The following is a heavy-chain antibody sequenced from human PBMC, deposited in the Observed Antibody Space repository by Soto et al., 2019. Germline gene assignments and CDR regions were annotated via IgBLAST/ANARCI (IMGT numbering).Heavy chain of an antibody. V-gene: IGHV3-74*01. CDR2: IDPDGSDT. CDR3: ATMAGTYPY. J-gene: IGHJ4*02. CDR1: GFAFSRFP. D-gene: IGHD1-26*01. Sequence: GGSLRLSCAASGFAFSRFPMHWVRQAPGKGLVWVSRIDPDGSDTTYADSVKGRFTISRDNAKNIVYLRMSSLRAEDTALYYCATMAGTYPYWGQGTLVTVSS.